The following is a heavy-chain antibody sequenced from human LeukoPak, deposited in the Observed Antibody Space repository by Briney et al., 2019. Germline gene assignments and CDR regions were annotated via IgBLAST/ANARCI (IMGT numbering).Heavy chain of an antibody. CDR3: ARVPSCSNTSCSKVTYYGMDV. J-gene: IGHJ6*02. Sequence: GGSLRLSCAAPGFTFSSYSMNWVRQAPGKGLEWVSSVSSSSSYIYYADSVKGRFTISRDNAKNSLYLQMNSLRAEDTAVYYCARVPSCSNTSCSKVTYYGMDVWGQGTTVTVSS. V-gene: IGHV3-21*01. D-gene: IGHD2-2*01. CDR2: VSSSSSYI. CDR1: GFTFSSYS.